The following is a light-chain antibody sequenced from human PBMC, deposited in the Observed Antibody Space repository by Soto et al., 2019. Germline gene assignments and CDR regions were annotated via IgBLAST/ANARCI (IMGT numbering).Light chain of an antibody. CDR2: GAS. CDR3: QQYGRSLLT. J-gene: IGKJ4*01. V-gene: IGKV3-20*01. CDR1: QSVSSSY. Sequence: EIVLTQSPGTLSLSPGERATLSCRASQSVSSSYLAWYQQKPGQAPRLLIYGASSRATGIPDRFSGSGSGTDFTLTISSLEPEDFAVYYCQQYGRSLLTFGGGTKVEIK.